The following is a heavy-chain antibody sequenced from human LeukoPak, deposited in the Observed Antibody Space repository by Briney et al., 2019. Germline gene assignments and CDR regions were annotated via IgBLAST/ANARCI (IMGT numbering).Heavy chain of an antibody. Sequence: ASVKVCCKASGYTFTSYGISWVRQAPGQGLEWMGWISAYNGNTNYAQKLQGRVTMTTDTSTSTAYMELRSLRSDDTAVYYCAREGSGYDILTGYYREGNFDYWGQGTLVTVSS. V-gene: IGHV1-18*01. CDR3: AREGSGYDILTGYYREGNFDY. D-gene: IGHD3-9*01. CDR1: GYTFTSYG. J-gene: IGHJ4*02. CDR2: ISAYNGNT.